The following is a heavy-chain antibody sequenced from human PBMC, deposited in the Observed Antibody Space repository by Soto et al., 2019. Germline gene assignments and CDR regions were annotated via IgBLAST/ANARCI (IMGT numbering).Heavy chain of an antibody. CDR1: GGTFSSYA. CDR3: ARGSIVVVNYYYYGMDV. Sequence: SLKVSCKSSGGTFSSYAIIWVRQAPGQGLEWMGGIIPIFGTANYAQKFQGRVTITADESTSTAYMELSSLRSEDTAVYYCARGSIVVVNYYYYGMDVWGQGTTVTVSS. D-gene: IGHD2-21*01. V-gene: IGHV1-69*13. CDR2: IIPIFGTA. J-gene: IGHJ6*02.